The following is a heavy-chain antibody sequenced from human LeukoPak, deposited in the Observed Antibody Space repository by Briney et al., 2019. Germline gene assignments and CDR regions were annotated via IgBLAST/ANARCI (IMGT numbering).Heavy chain of an antibody. D-gene: IGHD3-10*01. CDR1: GFTFSSYA. V-gene: IGHV3-23*01. CDR2: ISGSGGST. CDR3: AKDREGSGSYSTGDAFDI. J-gene: IGHJ3*02. Sequence: PGGSLRLSCAASGFTFSSYAMHWVRQAPGKGLEWVSAISGSGGSTYYADSVKGRFTISRDNSKNTLYLQMNSLRAEDTAVYYCAKDREGSGSYSTGDAFDIWGQGTMVTVSS.